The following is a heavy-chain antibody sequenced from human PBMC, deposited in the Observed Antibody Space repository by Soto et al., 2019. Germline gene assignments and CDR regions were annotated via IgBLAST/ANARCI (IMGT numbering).Heavy chain of an antibody. Sequence: EVQLVESGGSLVKPGESLRVSCAASGFTFSYYSLHWVRQAPGKGLEWVSSISGSSTYIYYADRVKGRFTISRDNAKNSLYLRMDSLRAEDTAVYYCARGDGTGLYNSGWSPRYWGQGTLVTVSS. D-gene: IGHD6-19*01. CDR2: ISGSSTYI. J-gene: IGHJ4*02. CDR1: GFTFSYYS. V-gene: IGHV3-21*04. CDR3: ARGDGTGLYNSGWSPRY.